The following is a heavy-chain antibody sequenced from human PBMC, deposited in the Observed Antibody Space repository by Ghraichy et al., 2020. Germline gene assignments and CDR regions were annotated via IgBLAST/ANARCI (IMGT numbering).Heavy chain of an antibody. CDR3: ARGSLTATMYYYYYYYMDV. J-gene: IGHJ6*03. CDR1: GGSISSYY. Sequence: SETLSLTCTVSGGSISSYYWSWIRQPPGKGLEWIGYIYYSGSTNYNPSLKSRVTISVDTSKNQFSLKLSSVTAADTAVYYCARGSLTATMYYYYYYYMDVWGKGTTVTVSS. V-gene: IGHV4-59*01. CDR2: IYYSGST. D-gene: IGHD3-10*02.